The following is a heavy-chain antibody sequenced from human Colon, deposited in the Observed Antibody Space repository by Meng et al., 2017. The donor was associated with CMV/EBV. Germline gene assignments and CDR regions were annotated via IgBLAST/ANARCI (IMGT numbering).Heavy chain of an antibody. D-gene: IGHD2-2*01. CDR1: QFTFKNFA. J-gene: IGHJ4*02. CDR3: ATDRSLREIVPAAVAFGY. CDR2: ISGSGLTT. Sequence: GESLKISCEASQFTFKNFAMHWARQAPGKGLQWVSTISGSGLTTYYADSVKGRFTVSRDNSEDTLYLQMHSLGAEDTAVYYCATDRSLREIVPAAVAFGYWGQGTLVTVSS. V-gene: IGHV3-23*01.